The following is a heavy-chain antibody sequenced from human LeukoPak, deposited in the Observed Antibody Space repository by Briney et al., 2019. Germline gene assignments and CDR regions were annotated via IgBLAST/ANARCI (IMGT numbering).Heavy chain of an antibody. D-gene: IGHD4-23*01. J-gene: IGHJ4*02. CDR1: GYTFTSYY. CDR2: INPNSGGT. CDR3: ARHDYGGDHFDY. V-gene: IGHV1-2*02. Sequence: ASVKVSCKASGYTFTSYYMHWVRQAPGQGLEWMGWINPNSGGTKYAQNFQGRVTMTRDTSISTAYMELSRLTSDDTAFYYCARHDYGGDHFDYWGQGALVTVSS.